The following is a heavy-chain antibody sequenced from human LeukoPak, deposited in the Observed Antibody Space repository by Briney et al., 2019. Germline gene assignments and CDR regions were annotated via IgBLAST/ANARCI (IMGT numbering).Heavy chain of an antibody. CDR2: IYDSGST. CDR1: GGSISSGGYS. D-gene: IGHD3/OR15-3a*01. CDR3: ARGTVLDY. Sequence: NPSETLSLTCTVSGGSISSGGYSWSWIRQPPGKGLEWIGYIYDSGSTYYNPSLKSRVTISVDTSKNQFSLKLSSVIAADTAVYYCARGTVLDYWGQGTLVTVSS. V-gene: IGHV4-30-2*01. J-gene: IGHJ4*02.